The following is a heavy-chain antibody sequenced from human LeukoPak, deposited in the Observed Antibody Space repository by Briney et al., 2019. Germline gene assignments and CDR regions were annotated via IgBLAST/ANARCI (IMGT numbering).Heavy chain of an antibody. CDR3: ARHRHDSSGYTY. V-gene: IGHV3-21*01. Sequence: GGSLRLSCAASGFTFSSYSMNWVRQAPGKGLEWVSSISSSSSYIYYADSVKGRFTISRDNAKNSLYLQMNSLRAEDTAVYYCARHRHDSSGYTYWGQGTLVTVSS. CDR1: GFTFSSYS. D-gene: IGHD3-22*01. CDR2: ISSSSSYI. J-gene: IGHJ4*02.